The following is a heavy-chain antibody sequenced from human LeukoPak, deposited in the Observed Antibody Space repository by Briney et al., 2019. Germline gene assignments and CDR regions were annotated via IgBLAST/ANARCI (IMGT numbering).Heavy chain of an antibody. CDR2: IYHIGTT. CDR1: GDSVSSSY. D-gene: IGHD1-26*01. Sequence: SETLSLTCTVSGDSVSSSYWIWIRQPPGKGLEWIGYIYHIGTTSYNPSLRSRVTISLDTSKNQFSLTLTSMTPADTAVYYCARGATAWVHYDSWGQGTLVTVSS. J-gene: IGHJ4*02. CDR3: ARGATAWVHYDS. V-gene: IGHV4-59*02.